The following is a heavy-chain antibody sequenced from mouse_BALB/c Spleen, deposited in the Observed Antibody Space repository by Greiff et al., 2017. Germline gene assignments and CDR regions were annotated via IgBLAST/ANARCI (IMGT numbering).Heavy chain of an antibody. V-gene: IGHV5-4*02. CDR1: GFTFSDYY. CDR3: ARPGYGYVAY. J-gene: IGHJ3*01. D-gene: IGHD1-2*01. Sequence: EVMLVESGGGLVKPGGSLKLSCAASGFTFSDYYMYWVRQTPEKRLEWVATISDGGSYTYYPDSVKGRFIISRDNAKNTLYLQMSKVRSEDTALYYCARPGYGYVAYWGQGTLVTVSA. CDR2: ISDGGSYT.